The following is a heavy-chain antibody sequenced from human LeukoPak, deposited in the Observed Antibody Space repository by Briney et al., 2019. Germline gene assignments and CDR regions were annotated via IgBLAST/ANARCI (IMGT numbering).Heavy chain of an antibody. Sequence: GGSLRLSCAAPGFTVSSNYMSWVRQAPGKGLEWVSVIYSGGSTYYADSVKGRFTISRDNSKNTLYLQMNSLRAEDTAVYYCARGRRIQLWLLGLAYYYYYGMDVWGQGTTVTVSS. CDR3: ARGRRIQLWLLGLAYYYYYGMDV. J-gene: IGHJ6*02. CDR2: IYSGGST. CDR1: GFTVSSNY. V-gene: IGHV3-53*01. D-gene: IGHD5-18*01.